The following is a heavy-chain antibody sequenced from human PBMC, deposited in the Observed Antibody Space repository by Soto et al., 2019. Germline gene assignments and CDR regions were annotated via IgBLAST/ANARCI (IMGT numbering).Heavy chain of an antibody. D-gene: IGHD6-13*01. CDR2: IYYSGST. V-gene: IGHV4-30-4*01. CDR3: ARDGIKLGTPGY. J-gene: IGHJ4*02. Sequence: SETLSLTCTVSGGSISSGDYYWSWIRQPPGKGLEWIGYIYYSGSTYYNPSLKSRVTISVDTSKNQFSLKLSSVTAADTAVYYCARDGIKLGTPGYWGQGTLVTVSS. CDR1: GGSISSGDYY.